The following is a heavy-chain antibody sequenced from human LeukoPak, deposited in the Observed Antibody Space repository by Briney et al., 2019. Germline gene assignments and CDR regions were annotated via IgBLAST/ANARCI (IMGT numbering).Heavy chain of an antibody. Sequence: GGSLRLSCVGSGFTFRSHAMSWVRQAPERGLEFVSGIYENGGTTYYADSVKGRFSISRDNSKNTLYLQMGSLRGEDTAVYYCAKDFRIGYSAHFDYWGQGALVTVSS. V-gene: IGHV3-23*01. D-gene: IGHD2-21*01. J-gene: IGHJ4*02. CDR2: IYENGGTT. CDR3: AKDFRIGYSAHFDY. CDR1: GFTFRSHA.